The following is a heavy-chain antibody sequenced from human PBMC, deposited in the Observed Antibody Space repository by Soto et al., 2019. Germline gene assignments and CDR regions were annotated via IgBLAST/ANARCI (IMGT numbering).Heavy chain of an antibody. CDR2: IYWDDDK. CDR1: GFSLSPSGVG. V-gene: IGHV2-5*02. J-gene: IGHJ4*02. CDR3: AHNRAYSNAD. Sequence: QITLKESGPTLVKPTQTLTLTCTFSGFSLSPSGVGVGWIRQPPGKALAWLALIYWDDDKRYSPPLKSRLTNTKDTSKNQAVPTKTNMDPVDTATYYCAHNRAYSNADWGQGTLVTVSS. D-gene: IGHD4-4*01.